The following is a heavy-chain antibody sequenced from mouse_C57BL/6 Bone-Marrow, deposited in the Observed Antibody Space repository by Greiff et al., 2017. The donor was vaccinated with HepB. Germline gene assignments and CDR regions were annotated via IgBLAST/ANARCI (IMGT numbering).Heavy chain of an antibody. V-gene: IGHV1-5*01. Sequence: EVQLQQSGTVLARPGASVKMSCKTSGYTFTSYWMHWVKQRPGQGLEWIGAIYPGNSDTSYNQKFKGKAKLTAVTSASTAYMELSSLTNEDSAVYYCTRWGDYYGSSPYYFDYWGQGTTLTVSS. CDR2: IYPGNSDT. D-gene: IGHD1-1*01. CDR1: GYTFTSYW. J-gene: IGHJ2*01. CDR3: TRWGDYYGSSPYYFDY.